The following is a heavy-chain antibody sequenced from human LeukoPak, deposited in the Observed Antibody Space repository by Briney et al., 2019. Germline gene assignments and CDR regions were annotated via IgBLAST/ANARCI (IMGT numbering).Heavy chain of an antibody. V-gene: IGHV4-59*01. D-gene: IGHD1-26*01. Sequence: SETLSLTCTVSGDSISGFHWSWIRQPPGKGLEWIGYIYYSGSTNYNPSLKSRVTISVDTSKNQFSLKLSSVTAADTAVYYCARARYSGSYFGYWGQGTLVTVSS. CDR3: ARARYSGSYFGY. CDR1: GDSISGFH. J-gene: IGHJ4*02. CDR2: IYYSGST.